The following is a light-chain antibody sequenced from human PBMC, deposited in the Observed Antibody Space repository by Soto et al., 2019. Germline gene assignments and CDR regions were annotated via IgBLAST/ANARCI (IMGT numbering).Light chain of an antibody. CDR3: SSYADSNKSV. CDR2: EVS. V-gene: IGLV2-8*01. J-gene: IGLJ1*01. Sequence: QSVLTQPPSASGSPGQSVTISCTGTSSDVGGYNYVSWYQQHPGKAPKLMIYEVSKRPSGVPERFSGSKSGNTASLTVSGLQPEDEADYYCSSYADSNKSVFGTGTKLTVL. CDR1: SSDVGGYNY.